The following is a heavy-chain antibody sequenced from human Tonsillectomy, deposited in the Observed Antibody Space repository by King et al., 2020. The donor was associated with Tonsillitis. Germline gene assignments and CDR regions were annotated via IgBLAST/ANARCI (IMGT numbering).Heavy chain of an antibody. CDR1: GFSLSNPRMG. D-gene: IGHD5-12*01. CDR2: IFSNDEK. CDR3: ARMNYSGYDHPLYY. V-gene: IGHV2-26*01. Sequence: TLQESGPVLVKPPETLTLTCTVSGFSLSNPRMGVSWIRQPPGKALEWLAHIFSNDEKSYSTSLKSRLTISKDTSKSQVVLTMTNMDPVDTATYYCARMNYSGYDHPLYYWGQGTLVTVSS. J-gene: IGHJ4*02.